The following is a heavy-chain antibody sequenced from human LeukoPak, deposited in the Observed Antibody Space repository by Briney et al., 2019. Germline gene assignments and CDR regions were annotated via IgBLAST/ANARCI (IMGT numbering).Heavy chain of an antibody. CDR3: ARAPTVTHYYDY. CDR1: GFAVSSSY. V-gene: IGHV3-53*01. J-gene: IGHJ4*02. CDR2: MYTGGTT. Sequence: PGGSLRLSCAASGFAVSSSYMSWVRQAPGKGLEWVSVMYTGGTTYYAVSVKGRFTISRDTSKNTLYLQMNSLRVEDTAVYYCARAPTVTHYYDYWGQGTLVTISS. D-gene: IGHD4-17*01.